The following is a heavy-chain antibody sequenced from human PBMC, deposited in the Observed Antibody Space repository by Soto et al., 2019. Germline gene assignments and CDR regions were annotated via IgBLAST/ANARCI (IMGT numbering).Heavy chain of an antibody. D-gene: IGHD2-15*01. CDR1: GGSISSGGYY. V-gene: IGHV4-31*03. J-gene: IGHJ4*02. Sequence: QVQLQESGPGLVKPSQTLSLTCTVSGGSISSGGYYWSWIRQHPGKGLEWIGYIYYSGSTYYNPSLKSRVNLSGDTAKDPVSLKLSSVAAADTAVYYCARVAGSVFDYWGPGTLVTVSS. CDR2: IYYSGST. CDR3: ARVAGSVFDY.